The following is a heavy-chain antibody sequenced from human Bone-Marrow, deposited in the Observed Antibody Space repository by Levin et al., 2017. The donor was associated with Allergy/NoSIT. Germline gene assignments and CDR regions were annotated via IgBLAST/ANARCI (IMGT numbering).Heavy chain of an antibody. CDR1: RGSLSGFF. Sequence: PSETLSLTCAVSRGSLSGFFWSWIRQPPGKGLEWIGEINHTGSTNHNPSLRSRVTMSVDTSKNQFSLMLSSLTAADTAVYYCARGRRGCTSTSCFNWFHPWGQGTLVTVSS. V-gene: IGHV4-34*01. CDR3: ARGRRGCTSTSCFNWFHP. CDR2: INHTGST. D-gene: IGHD2-2*01. J-gene: IGHJ5*02.